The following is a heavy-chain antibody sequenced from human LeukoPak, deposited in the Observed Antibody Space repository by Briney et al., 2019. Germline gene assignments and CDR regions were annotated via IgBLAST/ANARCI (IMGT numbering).Heavy chain of an antibody. CDR3: ARGVTYGSGSYYFAGNDAFDI. Sequence: ASVKVSCKASGYTFTSYGISWVRQAPGQGLEWMGWISAYNGNTNYAQKLQGRVTMTTDTSTSTAYMELRSLRSDDTAVYYRARGVTYGSGSYYFAGNDAFDIWGQGTMVTVSS. CDR1: GYTFTSYG. CDR2: ISAYNGNT. V-gene: IGHV1-18*01. D-gene: IGHD3-10*01. J-gene: IGHJ3*02.